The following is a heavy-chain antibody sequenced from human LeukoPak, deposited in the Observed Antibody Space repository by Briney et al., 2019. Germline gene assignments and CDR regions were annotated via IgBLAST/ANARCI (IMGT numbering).Heavy chain of an antibody. J-gene: IGHJ4*02. CDR3: AKDRGSGYHYFDY. CDR2: ISTSGESA. D-gene: IGHD3-22*01. V-gene: IGHV3-23*01. Sequence: GGSLRLSCSASGFTFSSYAMSWVRQAPGRGLEWVSVISTSGESAYYADSVKGRFTISRDNSKNTLYLQMNSLRAEDTAVYYCAKDRGSGYHYFDYWGQGTLVTVSS. CDR1: GFTFSSYA.